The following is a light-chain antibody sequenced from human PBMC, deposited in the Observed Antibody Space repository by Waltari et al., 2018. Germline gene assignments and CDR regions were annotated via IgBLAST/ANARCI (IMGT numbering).Light chain of an antibody. CDR3: QKYGTLPAT. CDR1: QSISKY. Sequence: EIMLTQSPGTLSLSPGERATLSCRASQSISKYLAWYQQKPGQAPRLLIYDASVRATGIPDRFSGSGSVTDFSLTISRLEPEDFAVYYCQKYGTLPATFGQGTKVEIK. CDR2: DAS. J-gene: IGKJ1*01. V-gene: IGKV3-20*01.